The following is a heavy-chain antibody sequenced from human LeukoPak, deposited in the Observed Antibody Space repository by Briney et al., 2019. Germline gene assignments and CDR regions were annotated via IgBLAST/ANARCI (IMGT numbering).Heavy chain of an antibody. V-gene: IGHV3-23*01. D-gene: IGHD4-11*01. J-gene: IGHJ4*02. CDR1: GFTFSSYA. CDR3: AKDRTYDFSNYGGSSDY. CDR2: ISGSGGSA. Sequence: PGGSLRLSCAASGFTFSSYAMSWVRQAPGKGLEWVSAISGSGGSAYYADSVKGRFTISRDNSKNTLYLQMSSLRAEDTAVYYCAKDRTYDFSNYGGSSDYWGQGTLVTVSS.